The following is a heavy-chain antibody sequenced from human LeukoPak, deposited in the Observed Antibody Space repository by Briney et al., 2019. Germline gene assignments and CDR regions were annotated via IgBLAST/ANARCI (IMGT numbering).Heavy chain of an antibody. J-gene: IGHJ4*02. CDR3: ARGLSGYSYGYVDY. Sequence: PGGSLRLSCAASGFTFSRYWMSWVRQAPGKGLEWVANIKQDGSEKYYVDSVKGRFTISRDNAKNSLNLQMNSLGAEDTAVYYCARGLSGYSYGYVDYWGQGTLVTVSS. CDR2: IKQDGSEK. D-gene: IGHD5-18*01. V-gene: IGHV3-7*04. CDR1: GFTFSRYW.